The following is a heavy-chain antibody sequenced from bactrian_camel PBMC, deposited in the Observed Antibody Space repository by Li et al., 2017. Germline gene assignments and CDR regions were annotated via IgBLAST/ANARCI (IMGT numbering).Heavy chain of an antibody. D-gene: IGHD1*01. CDR3: AGDRSNGAWHMESQYKY. J-gene: IGHJ4*01. Sequence: QVQLVESGGGSVQAGGSLRLSCSASADALMYMAWFRQTPGQKREAVTAITTGGSSTMYHDSVKGRFTISRESGKNTVHLQMNSLMPEDSGVYYCAGDRSNGAWHMESQYKYWGRGTQVTVS. V-gene: IGHV3S53*01. CDR1: ADALMY. CDR2: ITTGGSST.